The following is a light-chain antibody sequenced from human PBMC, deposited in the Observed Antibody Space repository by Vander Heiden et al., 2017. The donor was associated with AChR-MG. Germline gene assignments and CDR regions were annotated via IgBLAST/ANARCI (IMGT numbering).Light chain of an antibody. V-gene: IGKV1-6*01. CDR1: QGIRNY. Sequence: IQMTQSPSSLSASVGDRVTITCRASQGIRNYLGWYQQKPGKAPKLLIHTASSLQTGDPSRFSGSGSGTEFTLTISSLQPEDFATYYCQQENNYPDTFGQVTKLEIK. CDR3: QQENNYPDT. CDR2: TAS. J-gene: IGKJ2*01.